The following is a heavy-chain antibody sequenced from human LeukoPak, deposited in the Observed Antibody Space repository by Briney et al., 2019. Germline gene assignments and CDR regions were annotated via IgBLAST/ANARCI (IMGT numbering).Heavy chain of an antibody. D-gene: IGHD2-2*01. J-gene: IGHJ5*02. CDR1: GFIFSSYW. V-gene: IGHV3-7*03. CDR3: AKYGGYCSSTSCWDWFDP. Sequence: GGSLRLSCAASGFIFSSYWMSWVRQAPGKGLEWVANIKQAGTEKYYVDSVKGRFTISRDNAKNSLYLQMNSLRAEDTAVYYCAKYGGYCSSTSCWDWFDPWGQGTLVTVSS. CDR2: IKQAGTEK.